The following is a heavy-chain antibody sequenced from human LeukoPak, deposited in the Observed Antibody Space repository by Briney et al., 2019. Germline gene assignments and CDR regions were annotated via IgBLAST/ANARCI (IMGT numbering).Heavy chain of an antibody. J-gene: IGHJ6*02. V-gene: IGHV1-24*01. Sequence: GASVKVSCKVSGYTLTELSMHWVRQAPGKGLEWMGGFDPADGETIYAQKFQGRVSMTEDTSTDTAYMELSSLRSGDTAVYYCANLLLEIAVGSGVHGRDVWGQGTTVTVSS. CDR1: GYTLTELS. CDR2: FDPADGET. D-gene: IGHD2-2*01. CDR3: ANLLLEIAVGSGVHGRDV.